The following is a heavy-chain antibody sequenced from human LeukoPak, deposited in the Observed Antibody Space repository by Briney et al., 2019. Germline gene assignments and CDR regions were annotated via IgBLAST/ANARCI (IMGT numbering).Heavy chain of an antibody. Sequence: PSETLSLTCTVSGASISSYYWSSVRQPAREGLEWIGRIYTSGSTNYKPSLKSRVTMSVDTSKNQFFLKLTSVTAADTAVYYCARDGVENSSWYPLDSWGPGTLVTVSS. CDR3: ARDGVENSSWYPLDS. CDR1: GASISSYY. V-gene: IGHV4-4*07. D-gene: IGHD6-13*01. J-gene: IGHJ4*02. CDR2: IYTSGST.